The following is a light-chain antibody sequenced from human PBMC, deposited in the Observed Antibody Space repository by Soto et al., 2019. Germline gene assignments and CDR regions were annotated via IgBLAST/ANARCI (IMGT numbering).Light chain of an antibody. V-gene: IGLV2-18*02. J-gene: IGLJ2*01. CDR2: EVS. Sequence: QSALTQPPSVSGSPGQSVTISCTGTSSDVGYYNRVSWYQQPPGTAPKLMLFEVSNRPSGVPDRFSGSKSGNTASLTISGIQAEDDADYYCSSYTTSSSLVFGGGTKLTVL. CDR1: SSDVGYYNR. CDR3: SSYTTSSSLV.